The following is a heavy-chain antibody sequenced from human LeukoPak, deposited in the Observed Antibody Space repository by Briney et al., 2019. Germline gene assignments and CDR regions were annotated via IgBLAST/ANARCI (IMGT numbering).Heavy chain of an antibody. CDR1: GYTFTSYY. V-gene: IGHV1-46*01. Sequence: ASVKVSCKASGYTFTSYYMHRVRQAPGQGLEWIGIINPSGCSTIYAQKCQGRVTMTRDLSTSTVYMELSSVRSEDTAVYYCARDQPDDTTFDYWGQGTLVTVSS. CDR3: ARDQPDDTTFDY. D-gene: IGHD3-22*01. CDR2: INPSGCST. J-gene: IGHJ4*02.